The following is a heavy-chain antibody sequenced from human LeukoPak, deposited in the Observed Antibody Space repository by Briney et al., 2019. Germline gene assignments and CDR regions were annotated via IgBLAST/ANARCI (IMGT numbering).Heavy chain of an antibody. CDR3: AGGAGWSIDY. CDR1: GFTFSSYA. D-gene: IGHD2-8*01. CDR2: LSDSGAST. V-gene: IGHV3-23*01. Sequence: GGSLRLSCAASGFTFSSYAMSWVRQAPGKGLEWVSVLSDSGASTYYADSVKGRFTISRDNSKNTLYLQMNSLRADDTAVYYCAGGAGWSIDYWGQGTLVTVSS. J-gene: IGHJ4*02.